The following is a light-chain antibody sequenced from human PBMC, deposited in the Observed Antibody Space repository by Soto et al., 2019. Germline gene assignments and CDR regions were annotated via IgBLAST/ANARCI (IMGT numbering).Light chain of an antibody. V-gene: IGKV3-20*01. CDR3: QQYGNSPWT. CDR1: QSVSSSY. J-gene: IGKJ1*01. Sequence: EIVLTQSPGTLSLSPGERATLSCRASQSVSSSYLAWYQQKPGQAPRLLIYGASSRATGIPDRFSGSGSGTDCTLTISRLEPEDFAVYYWQQYGNSPWTFGQGTKVEIK. CDR2: GAS.